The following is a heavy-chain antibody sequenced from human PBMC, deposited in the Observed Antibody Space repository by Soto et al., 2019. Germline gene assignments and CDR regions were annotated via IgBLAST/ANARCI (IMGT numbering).Heavy chain of an antibody. CDR3: ARRGSGSYYNY. J-gene: IGHJ4*02. CDR1: GFTFSSYA. V-gene: IGHV3-23*01. Sequence: EVQLLESGGGLVQPGGSLRLSCAASGFTFSSYAMRWVRQATVKGLEWVSAISGSGGSTYYADAVKGRFTISRENSQNMFYLQMTSLRAEDTALDYCARRGSGSYYNYLGEGTVVTGPS. CDR2: ISGSGGST. D-gene: IGHD1-26*01.